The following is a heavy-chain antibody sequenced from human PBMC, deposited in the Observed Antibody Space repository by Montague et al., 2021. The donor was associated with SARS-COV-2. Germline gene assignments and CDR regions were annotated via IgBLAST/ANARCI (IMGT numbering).Heavy chain of an antibody. D-gene: IGHD3-10*01. J-gene: IGHJ6*02. V-gene: IGHV3-48*03. CDR3: ATLARGLFDHGMDV. CDR2: LTSDGGII. CDR1: GFTFSRHE. Sequence: SLRLSCAASGFTFSRHEVNWVRQAPGKGLEWVSYLTSDGGIIYYADFVEGRFTISRDNAKNSLYLHMNSLRVGDTAVYYCATLARGLFDHGMDVWGQGTTVTVSS.